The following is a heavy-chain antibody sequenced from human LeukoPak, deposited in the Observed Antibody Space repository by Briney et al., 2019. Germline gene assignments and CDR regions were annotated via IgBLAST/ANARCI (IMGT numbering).Heavy chain of an antibody. CDR3: DSDTRYSPSLQGQVTTSADKSIRTAYLQWNGLTASDTAMYYCARPSGWYQGDAFDI. J-gene: IGHJ3*02. CDR1: GYSFTSYW. D-gene: IGHD3-10*01. CDR2: SYPGDADA. V-gene: IGHV5-51*01. Sequence: GESLKISCKGSGYSFTSYWCGWVGQLPGKGLEWLGVSYPGDADARYSPSFQAEVPISADTSIGPTNLLCLSLNALNTAIYAGDSDTRYSPSLQGQVTTSADKSIRTAYLQWNGLTASDTAMYYCARPSGWYQGDAFDIWGQGTMVTVSS.